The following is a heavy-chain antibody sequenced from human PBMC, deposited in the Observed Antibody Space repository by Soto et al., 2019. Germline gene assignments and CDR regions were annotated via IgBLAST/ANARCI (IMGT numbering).Heavy chain of an antibody. J-gene: IGHJ4*02. D-gene: IGHD2-2*01. Sequence: ASVKVSCKASGYTFTSYYMHWVRQAPGQGLEWMGIINPSGGSTSYAQKFQGRVTMTRDTFTSTVYMELSSLRSEDTAVYYCARDKPAATSSGMFDYWGQGTLVTVSS. V-gene: IGHV1-46*01. CDR2: INPSGGST. CDR1: GYTFTSYY. CDR3: ARDKPAATSSGMFDY.